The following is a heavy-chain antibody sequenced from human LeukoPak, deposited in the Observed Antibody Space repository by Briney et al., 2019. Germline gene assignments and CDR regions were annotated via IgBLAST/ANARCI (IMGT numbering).Heavy chain of an antibody. Sequence: PGGSLRLSCAASGFTFSNYAMSWVRQAPGKGLEWVSAISGSGGSTFYADSVKGRFTISRDNSKNTLYLQMNSLRAEDTAVYYCAKDPSRRSSWSAFDIWGQGTMVTVSS. CDR3: AKDPSRRSSWSAFDI. D-gene: IGHD6-13*01. V-gene: IGHV3-23*01. J-gene: IGHJ3*02. CDR2: ISGSGGST. CDR1: GFTFSNYA.